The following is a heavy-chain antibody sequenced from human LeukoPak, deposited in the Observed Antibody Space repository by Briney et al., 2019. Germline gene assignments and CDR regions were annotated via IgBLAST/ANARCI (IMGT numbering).Heavy chain of an antibody. CDR1: GGTFSSYA. V-gene: IGHV1-69*13. CDR2: IIPIFGTA. D-gene: IGHD6-19*01. J-gene: IGHJ4*02. CDR3: ARGPSSGSYFDY. Sequence: GASVKVSCKASGGTFSSYAISWVRQAPGQGLEWMGGIIPIFGTANYAQKFQGRVTITADESTSTAYMELSSRRSEDTAVYYCARGPSSGSYFDYWGQGTLVTVSS.